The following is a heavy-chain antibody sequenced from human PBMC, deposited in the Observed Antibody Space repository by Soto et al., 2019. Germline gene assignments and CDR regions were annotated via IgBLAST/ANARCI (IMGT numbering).Heavy chain of an antibody. D-gene: IGHD3-22*01. CDR3: ARVDSNGGLDS. V-gene: IGHV4-59*04. CDR1: GGSISSYY. Sequence: SETLSLTCTVSGGSISSYYWSWIRQPLGKGLEWIGYILYRGNTYYNPSLKSRVTISVDTSKNHFSLNLSSLTAADTAVYYCARVDSNGGLDSWGQGILVTVSS. CDR2: ILYRGNT. J-gene: IGHJ4*02.